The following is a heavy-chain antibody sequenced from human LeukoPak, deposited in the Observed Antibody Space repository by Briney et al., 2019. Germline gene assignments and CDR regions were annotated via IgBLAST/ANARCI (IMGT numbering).Heavy chain of an antibody. D-gene: IGHD4-23*01. CDR1: GGPISSWTYY. J-gene: IGHJ4*02. V-gene: IGHV4-39*01. CDR3: AYGSNSAADH. CDR2: IYYGGTN. Sequence: PSETLSLTCTASGGPISSWTYYWGWIRQPPGKGLEWIGTIYYGGTNYYNPSLKSRVTISVDTSKNQFSLNLNSVTAADTAVYYCAYGSNSAADHWGQGTLVTVSS.